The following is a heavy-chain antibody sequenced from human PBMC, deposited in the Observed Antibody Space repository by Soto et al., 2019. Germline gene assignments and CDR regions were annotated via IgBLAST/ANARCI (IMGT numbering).Heavy chain of an antibody. J-gene: IGHJ6*04. CDR2: ISSSNRTI. Sequence: PGRSLRLSCAASGFTFRSYSMNLVRQAPGKGLEWVSYISSSNRTINYADSVKGRFIISRDNAKNSLYLQMHSLRDEDTAVYYCAREGWPLLQTGMDVWGEGTKVTVSS. D-gene: IGHD2-15*01. CDR1: GFTFRSYS. CDR3: AREGWPLLQTGMDV. V-gene: IGHV3-48*02.